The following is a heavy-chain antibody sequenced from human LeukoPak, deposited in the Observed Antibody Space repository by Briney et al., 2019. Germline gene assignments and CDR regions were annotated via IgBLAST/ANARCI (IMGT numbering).Heavy chain of an antibody. Sequence: GGSLRLSCAAYGFTFSSYEMNWVRQAPGKGLEWVSYISSSGSTIYYADSVKGRFTISRDSATNSLYLQMNSLRAEDTAVYYCARVGSGWYSGFDIWGRGTMVTVSS. J-gene: IGHJ3*02. CDR1: GFTFSSYE. D-gene: IGHD6-19*01. CDR2: ISSSGSTI. CDR3: ARVGSGWYSGFDI. V-gene: IGHV3-48*03.